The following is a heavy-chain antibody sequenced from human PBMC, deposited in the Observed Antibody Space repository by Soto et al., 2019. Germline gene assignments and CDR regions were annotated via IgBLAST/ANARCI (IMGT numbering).Heavy chain of an antibody. CDR1: GFTVSSNY. Sequence: GGSLRLSCASSGFTVSSNYMSWVRQAPGKGLEWVSVIYSGGSTYYADSVKGRFTISRDNSKNTLYLQMNSLRAEDTAVYYCARAVTGTFGYWGQGTLVTVSS. J-gene: IGHJ4*02. V-gene: IGHV3-53*01. CDR2: IYSGGST. D-gene: IGHD1-20*01. CDR3: ARAVTGTFGY.